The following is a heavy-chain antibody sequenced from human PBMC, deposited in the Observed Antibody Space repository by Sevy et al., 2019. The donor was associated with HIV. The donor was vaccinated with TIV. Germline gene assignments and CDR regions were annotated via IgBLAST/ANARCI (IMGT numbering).Heavy chain of an antibody. V-gene: IGHV3-7*01. CDR3: TSFDSWGSGNY. Sequence: GGSLRLSCAASGFTFTRSRMSWVRQAPGKGLEWVATINQDGSDKYYVDSMEGRFIVSRDNAKDSLYLQMNSLRTEDTAVYYCTSFDSWGSGNYWGQGTLVTVSS. CDR1: GFTFTRSR. D-gene: IGHD7-27*01. J-gene: IGHJ4*02. CDR2: INQDGSDK.